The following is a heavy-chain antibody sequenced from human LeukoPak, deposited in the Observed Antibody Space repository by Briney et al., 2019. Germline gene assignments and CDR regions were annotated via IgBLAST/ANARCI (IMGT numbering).Heavy chain of an antibody. CDR2: IRTKTDGGTT. CDR1: GFTFSSAW. J-gene: IGHJ4*02. V-gene: IGHV3-15*01. Sequence: GGSLRLSCAASGFTFSSAWMSWVRQAPGQGLEWLGRIRTKTDGGTTDYAAPVKGRFTISRDDSKDTLYLQMNSLKSDDTAVYYCANIFGGNSHRSDYWGQGTLVTVSS. CDR3: ANIFGGNSHRSDY. D-gene: IGHD4-23*01.